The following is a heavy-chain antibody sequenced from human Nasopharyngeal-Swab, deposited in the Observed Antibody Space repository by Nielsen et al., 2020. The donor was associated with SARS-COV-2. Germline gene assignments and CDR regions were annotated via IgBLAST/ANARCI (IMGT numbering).Heavy chain of an antibody. Sequence: GGSLRLSCKGSGYSFSSHWIGWVRQMPGKGLEWMGIIYPGDSETRYSPSFQGQVTISADKSINTAYLQWRSLKASDTAMYYCARRNQMAARPFDSWGQGTLVTVSS. CDR2: IYPGDSET. CDR1: GYSFSSHW. J-gene: IGHJ4*02. CDR3: ARRNQMAARPFDS. D-gene: IGHD6-6*01. V-gene: IGHV5-51*01.